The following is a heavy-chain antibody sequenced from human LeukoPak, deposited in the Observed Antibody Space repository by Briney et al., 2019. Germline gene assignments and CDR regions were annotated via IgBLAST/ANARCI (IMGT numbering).Heavy chain of an antibody. CDR3: AKSLVTMIVVVIADYFDY. J-gene: IGHJ4*02. V-gene: IGHV3-23*01. D-gene: IGHD3-22*01. CDR2: ISGSGGST. CDR1: GFTFSSYA. Sequence: PGGSLRLSCAASGFTFSSYAMSWVRQAAGKGLEWVSAISGSGGSTYYADSVKGRFTISRDNSKNTLYLQMNSLRAEDTAVYYCAKSLVTMIVVVIADYFDYWGQGTLVTVSS.